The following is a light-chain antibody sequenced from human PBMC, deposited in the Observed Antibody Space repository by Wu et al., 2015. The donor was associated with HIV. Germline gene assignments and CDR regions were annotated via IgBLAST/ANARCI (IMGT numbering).Light chain of an antibody. CDR3: QRGIT. V-gene: IGKV1-9*01. CDR1: QAISSY. J-gene: IGKJ5*01. Sequence: DIQLTQIPSFLSASVGDRVTITCRASQAISSYVAWYQQKPGKAPKLLIYGAFTLQSGVPSRFSGAGSETEFTLTISSLQPEDFATYYCQRGITFGQGTRLEIK. CDR2: GAF.